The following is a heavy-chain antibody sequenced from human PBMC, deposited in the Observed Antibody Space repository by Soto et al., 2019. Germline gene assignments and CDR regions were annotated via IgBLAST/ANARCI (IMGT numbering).Heavy chain of an antibody. CDR3: ARARYSSRFYYGMDV. D-gene: IGHD6-13*01. CDR1: GGSISSGDYY. J-gene: IGHJ6*02. CDR2: IYYSGST. V-gene: IGHV4-30-4*01. Sequence: PSETLSLTCTVSGGSISSGDYYWSWIRQPPGKGLEWIGYIYYSGSTYYNPSLKSRVTISVDTSKNQFSLKLSSVTAADTAVYYCARARYSSRFYYGMDVWGQGTTVTVS.